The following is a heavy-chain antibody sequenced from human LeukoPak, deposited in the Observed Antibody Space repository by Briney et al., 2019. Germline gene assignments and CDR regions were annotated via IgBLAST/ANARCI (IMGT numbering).Heavy chain of an antibody. CDR1: GGSISSSSHY. Sequence: PSETLSLTCTVSGGSISSSSHYWGWIRQPPGKGLEWIATIYYSGSTYYNPSLQSRLTISVDTSKNQFSLKLSSVTAADTAVYYCVRHGWENYFDYWGQGILVTVSS. CDR2: IYYSGST. D-gene: IGHD6-19*01. V-gene: IGHV4-39*01. CDR3: VRHGWENYFDY. J-gene: IGHJ4*02.